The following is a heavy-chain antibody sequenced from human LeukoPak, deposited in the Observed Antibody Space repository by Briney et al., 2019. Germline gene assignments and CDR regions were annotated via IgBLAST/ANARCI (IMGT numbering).Heavy chain of an antibody. CDR1: GFTITDYY. V-gene: IGHV1-2*02. Sequence: ASVKVSCKASGFTITDYYMHWVRQAPGQGLEWMGWINPNSGGTIYAQKFQGRVTMTRDTSISTAYMELSRLRSDDTAVYYCARDMTGGIWARATSFDHWGQGTLVTVSS. D-gene: IGHD1-14*01. CDR3: ARDMTGGIWARATSFDH. CDR2: INPNSGGT. J-gene: IGHJ4*02.